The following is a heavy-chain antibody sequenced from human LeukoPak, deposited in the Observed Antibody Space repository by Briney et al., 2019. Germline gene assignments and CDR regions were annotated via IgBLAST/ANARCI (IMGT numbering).Heavy chain of an antibody. J-gene: IGHJ6*02. CDR3: ARGSSASSSWYYYYYGMDV. V-gene: IGHV4-31*02. CDR2: IYYSGST. Sequence: LRLSCAASGFTVSSNYMSWVRQHPGKGLEWIGYIYYSGSTYYNPSLKSRITISVDTSKNQFSLKLSSVTAADTAVYYCARGSSASSSWYYYYYGMDVWGQGTTVTVSS. D-gene: IGHD6-13*01. CDR1: GFTVSSNY.